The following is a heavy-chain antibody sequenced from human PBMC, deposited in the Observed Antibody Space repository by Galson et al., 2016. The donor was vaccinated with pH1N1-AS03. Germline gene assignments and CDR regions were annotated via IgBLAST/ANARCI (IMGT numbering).Heavy chain of an antibody. CDR2: IKQDGSEK. D-gene: IGHD4-23*01. Sequence: SCAASGFTFSSYWMSWVRQAPGKGLEWVANIKQDGSEKYYVDSVKGRFTIPRDNAKNSLYLQMNSLRAEDTAVYYCARGPSWELGNYFDYWGQGTLVTVSS. CDR3: ARGPSWELGNYFDY. CDR1: GFTFSSYW. J-gene: IGHJ4*02. V-gene: IGHV3-7*03.